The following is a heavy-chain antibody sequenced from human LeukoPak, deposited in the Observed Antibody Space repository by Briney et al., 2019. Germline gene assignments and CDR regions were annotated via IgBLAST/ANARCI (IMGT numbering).Heavy chain of an antibody. CDR2: INSDGSST. D-gene: IGHD6-13*01. V-gene: IGHV3-74*01. CDR3: ARGDDGSSWSFDF. J-gene: IGHJ4*02. Sequence: GGSLRLSCAASGFTFSSSWMHWVRQAPGKGLVWVSRINSDGSSTSYADSVKSRFTISRDNAKNTLYLQMNSLGAEDTAVYSCARGDDGSSWSFDFWGQGTLVTVSS. CDR1: GFTFSSSW.